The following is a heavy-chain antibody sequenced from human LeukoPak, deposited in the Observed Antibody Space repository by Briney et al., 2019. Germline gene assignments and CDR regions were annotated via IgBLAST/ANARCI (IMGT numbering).Heavy chain of an antibody. CDR2: ISWDGGST. V-gene: IGHV3-43*01. CDR1: GFTFDDYT. CDR3: AKAYYYDSSGYIAATAPFDI. J-gene: IGHJ3*02. Sequence: GGSLRLSCAASGFTFDDYTMHWVRHAPGKGLEWVSLISWDGGSTYYADSVKGRFTISRDNSKNSLYLQMNSLRTEDTALYYCAKAYYYDSSGYIAATAPFDIWGQGTMVTVSS. D-gene: IGHD3-22*01.